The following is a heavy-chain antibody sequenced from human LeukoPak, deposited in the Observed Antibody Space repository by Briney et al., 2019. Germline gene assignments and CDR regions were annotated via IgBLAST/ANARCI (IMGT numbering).Heavy chain of an antibody. J-gene: IGHJ4*02. Sequence: SETLSLTCTVSGGSVSSHFWSWIRQPPGKGLEWIGYIYNSGITNYNPSLKSRVTMSVETSKNQFSLMLRSVTAADTAVYYCARAPYGGYVFIDYWGQGTLVTVSS. D-gene: IGHD5-12*01. CDR3: ARAPYGGYVFIDY. V-gene: IGHV4-59*02. CDR2: IYNSGIT. CDR1: GGSVSSHF.